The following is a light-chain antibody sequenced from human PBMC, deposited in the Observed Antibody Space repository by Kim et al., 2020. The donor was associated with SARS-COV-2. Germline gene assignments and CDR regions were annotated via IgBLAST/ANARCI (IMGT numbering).Light chain of an antibody. CDR2: GVS. Sequence: EIVLTQSPGTLSLSPGERATLSCRASQTVRSTYLAWYQQKPGQAPRLLIYGVSTRATGIPDRFSGSGSGTDFTLTISRLEPEDFAVYYCQQYVTSPGTFGQGTKVDIK. J-gene: IGKJ1*01. CDR1: QTVRSTY. CDR3: QQYVTSPGT. V-gene: IGKV3-20*01.